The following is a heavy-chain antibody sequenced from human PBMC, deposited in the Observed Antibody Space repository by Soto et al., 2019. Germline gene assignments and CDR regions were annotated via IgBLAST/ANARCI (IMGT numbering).Heavy chain of an antibody. V-gene: IGHV4-59*01. CDR1: GGSISSYY. CDR2: IYYSGST. D-gene: IGHD6-19*01. Sequence: SETLSLTCTVPGGSISSYYWSWIRQPPGKGLEWIGYIYYSGSTNYNPSLKSRVTISVDTSKNQFSLKLSSVTAADTAVYYCARDRSSSGWGGAYNWFDPWGQGTLVTVSS. CDR3: ARDRSSSGWGGAYNWFDP. J-gene: IGHJ5*02.